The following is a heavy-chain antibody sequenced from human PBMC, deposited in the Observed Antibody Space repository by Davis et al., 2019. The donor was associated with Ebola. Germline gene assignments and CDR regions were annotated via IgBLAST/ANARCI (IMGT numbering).Heavy chain of an antibody. D-gene: IGHD3-9*01. CDR2: IWYDGSNK. V-gene: IGHV3-33*01. Sequence: GESLKISCAASGFTFSSYGMHWVRQAPGKGLEWVAVIWYDGSNKYYADSVKGRFTISRDNSKNTLYLQMNSLRAEDTAVYYCARGGLLTGYAYFDYWGQGTLVTVSS. CDR1: GFTFSSYG. CDR3: ARGGLLTGYAYFDY. J-gene: IGHJ4*02.